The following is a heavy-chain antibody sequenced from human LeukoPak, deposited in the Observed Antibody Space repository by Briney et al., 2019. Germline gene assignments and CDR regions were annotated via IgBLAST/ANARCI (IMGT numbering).Heavy chain of an antibody. V-gene: IGHV3-7*03. J-gene: IGHJ3*01. Sequence: GGSLRLSCAVSGFTFSGFWMSWSRQAPGKGLEWVASINSDGSEGYYADVVKGRFTISRDNAKDSLYLQINSLRAEDTAVYYCARSSYSSSSSVWGQGTMVTVSS. D-gene: IGHD6-6*01. CDR3: ARSSYSSSSSV. CDR2: INSDGSEG. CDR1: GFTFSGFW.